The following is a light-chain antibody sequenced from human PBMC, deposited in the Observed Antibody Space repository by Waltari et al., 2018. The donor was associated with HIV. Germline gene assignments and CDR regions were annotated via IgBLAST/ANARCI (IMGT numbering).Light chain of an antibody. V-gene: IGLV1-44*01. CDR1: NSNVGNNF. CDR3: ASWDDNLNHWV. J-gene: IGLJ3*02. CDR2: RNE. Sequence: QSVLTQTPSASRAPGQRILMSCSGTNSNVGNNFVSWFQQVSGGAPKLVIYRNEQRPSGVPARFSAAKSGSTASLAIARLQSDDEAEYFCASWDDNLNHWVFGGGTKLTV.